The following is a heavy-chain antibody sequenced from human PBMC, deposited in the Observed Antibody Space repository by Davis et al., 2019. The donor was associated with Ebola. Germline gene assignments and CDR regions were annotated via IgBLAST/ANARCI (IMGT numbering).Heavy chain of an antibody. Sequence: PGGSLRLSCAVYGGSFSGYYWSWIRQPAGKGLEWIGRIYTSGSINYNPSLKSRVTISVDTSKNQFSLKLSSVTAADTAVYYCARQPSSVYYWGQGTLVTVSS. CDR1: GGSFSGYY. V-gene: IGHV4-59*10. D-gene: IGHD2-8*01. CDR3: ARQPSSVYY. CDR2: IYTSGSI. J-gene: IGHJ4*02.